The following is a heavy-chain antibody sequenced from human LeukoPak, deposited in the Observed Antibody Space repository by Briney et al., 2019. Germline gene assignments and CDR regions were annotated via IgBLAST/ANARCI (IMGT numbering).Heavy chain of an antibody. D-gene: IGHD5-18*01. CDR3: ARSGYNYGPYDYYFEL. CDR1: GFTVNSNH. V-gene: IGHV3-66*01. CDR2: IYSGGTT. J-gene: IGHJ4*02. Sequence: GGSLRLSCAASGFTVNSNHMSWVRQAPGKGLEWVSVIYSGGTTYYADSMKGRFIISRDISKSTLFLQMDSLRAEDTAVYYCARSGYNYGPYDYYFELWGQGTLVTVSS.